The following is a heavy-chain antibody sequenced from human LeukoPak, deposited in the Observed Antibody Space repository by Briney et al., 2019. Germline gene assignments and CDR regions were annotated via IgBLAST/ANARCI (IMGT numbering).Heavy chain of an antibody. CDR2: ISSSSSYI. CDR1: GFTFSSYS. D-gene: IGHD4-17*01. J-gene: IGHJ4*02. CDR3: ASTPARGGDYVGVDY. Sequence: GGSLRLSCAASGFTFSSYSMNWVRQAPGKGLEWVSSISSSSSYIYYADSVKGRFTISRDNAKNSLYLQMNSLRAEDTAVYYCASTPARGGDYVGVDYWGQGTLLTVSS. V-gene: IGHV3-21*01.